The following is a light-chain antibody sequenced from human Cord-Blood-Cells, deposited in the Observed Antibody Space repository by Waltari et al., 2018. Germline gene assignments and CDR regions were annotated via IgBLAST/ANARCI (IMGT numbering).Light chain of an antibody. CDR1: RRDVGGYNY. CDR2: DVS. Sequence: QSALTQPASVSGSPGQSITISCTGTRRDVGGYNYVSWYQQHPAKAPKLMIYDVSNRPSGASNRFSGSKSGNTASLTISGLQAEDEADYYCSSYTSSSTLVFGTGTKVTVL. J-gene: IGLJ1*01. V-gene: IGLV2-14*03. CDR3: SSYTSSSTLV.